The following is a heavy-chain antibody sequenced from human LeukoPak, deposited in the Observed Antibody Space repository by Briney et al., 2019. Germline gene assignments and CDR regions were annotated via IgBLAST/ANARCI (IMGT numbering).Heavy chain of an antibody. V-gene: IGHV4-34*01. J-gene: IGHJ4*02. Sequence: SETLSLTCAVYGGSFSGYYWSWIRQPPGKGLEWIGEINHSGSTNYNPSLKSRVTISVDTSKNQFSLKLSSVTAADTAVYYCARGRLGELSAVYFDYWGQGTLVTVSS. CDR3: ARGRLGELSAVYFDY. D-gene: IGHD3-16*02. CDR1: GGSFSGYY. CDR2: INHSGST.